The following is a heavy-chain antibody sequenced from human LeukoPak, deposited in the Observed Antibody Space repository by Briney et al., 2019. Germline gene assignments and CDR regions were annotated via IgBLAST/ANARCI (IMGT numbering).Heavy chain of an antibody. Sequence: GESLKISCKGSGYSFTSYWITWVRQMPGKGLEWLGRIDPSDSYTDYSPSFQGHVTISADKSISTAYLQWSSLKASDTAMYYCSIDPYSYDGSGSLDYWAREPWSPSPQ. J-gene: IGHJ4*02. V-gene: IGHV5-10-1*01. D-gene: IGHD3-22*01. CDR2: IDPSDSYT. CDR1: GYSFTSYW. CDR3: SIDPYSYDGSGSLDY.